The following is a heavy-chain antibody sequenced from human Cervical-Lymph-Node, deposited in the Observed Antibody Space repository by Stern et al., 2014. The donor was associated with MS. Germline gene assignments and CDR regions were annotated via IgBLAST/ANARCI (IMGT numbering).Heavy chain of an antibody. J-gene: IGHJ4*02. CDR3: ARQIEGIPGL. CDR1: GYGFSDYW. CDR2: IYPGDSDT. V-gene: IGHV5-51*01. Sequence: MQLVQSGAVVRKPGDSLRISCTGSGYGFSDYWIGWVRQMPGKGLEGIGVIYPGDSDTTYSPSFEGQVPMSADNSVAPAYLQWSSLKASDTAIYFCARQIEGIPGLWGQGTLVTVSS. D-gene: IGHD6-13*01.